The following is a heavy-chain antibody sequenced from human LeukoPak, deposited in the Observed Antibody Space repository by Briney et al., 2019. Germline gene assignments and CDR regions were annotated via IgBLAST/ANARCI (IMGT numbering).Heavy chain of an antibody. CDR3: ARRAANSWHFDY. CDR2: IDTSGST. Sequence: PSETLSLTCAVSGDSVFSYYWSWIRQPPGKGLEWIGYIDTSGSTSYNSSLKSRVTISVDTSKNHLSLNLTSVTAADTAVYYCARRAANSWHFDYWGRGSLVTVSS. D-gene: IGHD2-15*01. V-gene: IGHV4-4*09. J-gene: IGHJ4*02. CDR1: GDSVFSYY.